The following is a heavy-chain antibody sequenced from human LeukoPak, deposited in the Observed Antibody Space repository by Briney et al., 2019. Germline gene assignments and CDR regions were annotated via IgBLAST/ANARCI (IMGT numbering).Heavy chain of an antibody. D-gene: IGHD1-26*01. V-gene: IGHV3-23*01. CDR1: GFTFSSYV. CDR2: IINSGDST. J-gene: IGHJ4*02. Sequence: SGGSLRLSCAASGFTFSSYVMNWVRQAPGKGLEWVSGIINSGDSTFYADSVKGRFTISRDNSKNTLYLQMNSLRAEDTAVYYCAKDLMLGGSYAADYWGQGTLVTVSS. CDR3: AKDLMLGGSYAADY.